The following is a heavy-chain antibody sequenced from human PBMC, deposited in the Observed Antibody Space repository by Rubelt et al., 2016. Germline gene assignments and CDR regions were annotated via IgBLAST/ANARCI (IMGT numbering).Heavy chain of an antibody. Sequence: WYDGSNKYYADSVKGRFTISRDNSKNTLYLQMNSLRAEDTAVYYCAREGPYSSSPFDYWGQGTLVTVSS. V-gene: IGHV3-33*01. CDR2: WYDGSNK. D-gene: IGHD6-6*01. CDR3: AREGPYSSSPFDY. J-gene: IGHJ4*02.